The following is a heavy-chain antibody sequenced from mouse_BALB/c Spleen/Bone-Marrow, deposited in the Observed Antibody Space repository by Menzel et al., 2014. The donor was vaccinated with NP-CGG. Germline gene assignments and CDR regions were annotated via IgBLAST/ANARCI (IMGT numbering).Heavy chain of an antibody. CDR2: IDPSDSET. CDR1: GYSFTSYW. D-gene: IGHD2-1*01. CDR3: ASPSDGNPFAY. V-gene: IGHV1-74*04. J-gene: IGHJ3*01. Sequence: QQSGPQLVRPGASVKISCKASGYSFTSYWMHWVKQRPGQGLEWIGMIDPSDSETRLNQKFKDKAALTVDKSSSTAYMQLSSPTSEDSAVYYCASPSDGNPFAYWGQGTLVTVSA.